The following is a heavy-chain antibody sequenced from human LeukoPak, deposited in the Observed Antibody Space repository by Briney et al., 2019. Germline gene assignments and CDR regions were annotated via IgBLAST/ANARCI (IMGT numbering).Heavy chain of an antibody. CDR2: IWYDGSNK. Sequence: GGSLRLSCAASGFTFSSYGMHWVRQAPGKGLEWVAVIWYDGSNKYYADSVKSRFTISRDNSKNTLYLQMNSLRAEDTAVYYCARDGPARGIFGSSWFETPYYFDYWGQGTLVTVSS. J-gene: IGHJ4*02. V-gene: IGHV3-33*01. CDR1: GFTFSSYG. D-gene: IGHD6-13*01. CDR3: ARDGPARGIFGSSWFETPYYFDY.